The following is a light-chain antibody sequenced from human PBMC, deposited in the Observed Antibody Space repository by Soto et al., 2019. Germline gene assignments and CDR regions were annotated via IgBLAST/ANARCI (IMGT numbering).Light chain of an antibody. Sequence: QSVLTQPPSVSATPGQKVTISCSGSSFNIGNNYVSWYQQLPGTAPKLLIFAYSSRPSGVPDRFSGSRSATSASLAITGLQAEDEADYYCQSFDNSLSGSVFGGGTQLTVL. CDR2: AYS. V-gene: IGLV1-40*01. J-gene: IGLJ2*01. CDR3: QSFDNSLSGSV. CDR1: SFNIGNNY.